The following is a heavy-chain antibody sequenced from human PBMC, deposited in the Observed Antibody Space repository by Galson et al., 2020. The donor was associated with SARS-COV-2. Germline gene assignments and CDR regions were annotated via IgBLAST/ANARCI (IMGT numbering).Heavy chain of an antibody. J-gene: IGHJ3*01. Sequence: GESLKISCAASGFTFSNHWMHWVRQAPGKGLVWVSHITGDGSTTTYADSVKGRFTISRDNAKNTLFLHMNSLRVEDTAVYYCVREDWGSWDWGQGTMVTVSS. D-gene: IGHD7-27*01. V-gene: IGHV3-74*01. CDR2: ITGDGSTT. CDR1: GFTFSNHW. CDR3: VREDWGSWD.